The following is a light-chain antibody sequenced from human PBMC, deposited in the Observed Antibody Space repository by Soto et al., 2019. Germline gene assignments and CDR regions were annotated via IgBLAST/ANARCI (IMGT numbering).Light chain of an antibody. CDR2: DAS. V-gene: IGKV1-5*02. J-gene: IGKJ1*01. CDR1: QDINVY. Sequence: DNQMPQSPCYLCASIEETVAIICRASQDINVYLNWYQQKPGKAPKLLIYDASSLESGAPSRFSGSGSGTEFTLTISSLQPDDFATYYCQQYSSYSWTFGQGTKVDIK. CDR3: QQYSSYSWT.